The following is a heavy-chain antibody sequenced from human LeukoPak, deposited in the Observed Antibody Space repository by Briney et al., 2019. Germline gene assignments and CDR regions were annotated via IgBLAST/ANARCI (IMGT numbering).Heavy chain of an antibody. V-gene: IGHV4-34*01. J-gene: IGHJ4*02. CDR1: GGSFSGYY. D-gene: IGHD3-22*01. Sequence: PSETLSLTCAVYGGSFSGYYWSWIRQPPGKGLEWIGEINYSETTNYNPSFESRVTMSVDASKRQLSLKMSSVTAADTAVYYCARRKRMTMIVEGMGPLDYWGQGILVTVSS. CDR3: ARRKRMTMIVEGMGPLDY. CDR2: INYSETT.